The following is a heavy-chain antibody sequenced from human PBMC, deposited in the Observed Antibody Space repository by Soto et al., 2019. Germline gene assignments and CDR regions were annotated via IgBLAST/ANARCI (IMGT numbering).Heavy chain of an antibody. CDR2: IYHDGST. CDR1: GGSISSSQW. V-gene: IGHV4-4*02. Sequence: PSETLSLTCVLSGGSISSSQWWSWVRQPPGKGLEWIGEIYHDGSTNYNSFLKSRVTISLDKSKNEFSMKLTSVPAANTAVYKWARERNPLDPWAPEILATVPS. J-gene: IGHJ5*02. CDR3: ARERNPLDP.